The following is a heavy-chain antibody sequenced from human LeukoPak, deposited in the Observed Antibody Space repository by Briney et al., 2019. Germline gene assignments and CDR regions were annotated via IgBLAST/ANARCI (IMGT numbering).Heavy chain of an antibody. CDR3: AREGSGSFST. CDR2: IYTSGST. J-gene: IGHJ5*02. D-gene: IGHD1-26*01. CDR1: GGSISSGSYY. V-gene: IGHV4-61*02. Sequence: SETLSLTCTVSGGSISSGSYYWSWIRQPAGKGLEWIGRIYTSGSTNYNPSLKSRVTISIDTSKNQFSLKLSSVTAADTAVYYCAREGSGSFSTWGQGTLVTVSP.